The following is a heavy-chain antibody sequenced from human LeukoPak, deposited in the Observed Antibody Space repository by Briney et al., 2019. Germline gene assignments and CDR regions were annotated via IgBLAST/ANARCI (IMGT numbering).Heavy chain of an antibody. CDR1: GFTFSSYA. CDR2: ISGSGGST. V-gene: IGHV3-23*01. CDR3: AKVGYCSSTSCYPGFDY. D-gene: IGHD2-2*01. J-gene: IGHJ4*02. Sequence: GGSLRLSCAASGFTFSSYAMSWVRQAPGKGLEWVSAISGSGGSTFYADSVKGRFTISRDNSKNTLYLQMNSLRAEDTAVYYCAKVGYCSSTSCYPGFDYWGQGTLVTVSS.